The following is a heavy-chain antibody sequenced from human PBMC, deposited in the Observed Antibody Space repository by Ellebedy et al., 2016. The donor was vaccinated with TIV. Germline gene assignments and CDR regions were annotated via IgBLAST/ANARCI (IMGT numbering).Heavy chain of an antibody. CDR3: ARGGDRASFYY. CDR1: GGSISDYS. CDR2: IDASGSA. Sequence: MPSETLSLTCTVSGGSISDYSWSWIRQPAGKGLEWVGHIDASGSASYNASLRSRVTMSVDTSKKQVSLRLSSLTAADTDVYYCARGGDRASFYYWGQGTLVTVSS. J-gene: IGHJ4*02. V-gene: IGHV4-4*07. D-gene: IGHD3-10*01.